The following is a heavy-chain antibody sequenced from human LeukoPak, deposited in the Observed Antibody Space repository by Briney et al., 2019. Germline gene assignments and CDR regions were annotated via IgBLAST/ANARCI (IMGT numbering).Heavy chain of an antibody. Sequence: GGSLRLSCAASGFTFSSYAMHWVRQAPGKGLEWVASINQDGSQKYYVESLKGRFTISRDNSKNTLYLQMNSLRAEDTAVYYCARGPLGSYWGQGTLVTVSS. J-gene: IGHJ4*02. V-gene: IGHV3-7*01. D-gene: IGHD3-16*01. CDR1: GFTFSSYA. CDR2: INQDGSQK. CDR3: ARGPLGSY.